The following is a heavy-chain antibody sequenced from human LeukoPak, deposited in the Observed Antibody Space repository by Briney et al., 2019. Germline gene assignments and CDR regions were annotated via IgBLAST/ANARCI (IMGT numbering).Heavy chain of an antibody. D-gene: IGHD6-19*01. J-gene: IGHJ4*02. Sequence: TSETLSLTCTVSGGSISSYPWSWIRQPPGKGLEWIGYIYYSGSTNYNPSLKSRVTISVDTSKNQFSLKLSSVTAADTAVYYCARDEGYSSGWYSYWGQGTLVTVSS. CDR1: GGSISSYP. CDR2: IYYSGST. V-gene: IGHV4-59*01. CDR3: ARDEGYSSGWYSY.